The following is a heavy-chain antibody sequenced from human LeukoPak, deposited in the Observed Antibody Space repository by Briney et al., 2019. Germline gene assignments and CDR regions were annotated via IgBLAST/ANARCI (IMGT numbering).Heavy chain of an antibody. CDR3: ARDQGPYYYDSSGSGFDP. D-gene: IGHD3-22*01. J-gene: IGHJ5*02. Sequence: SETLSLTCTVSGDSVSSGSYYWSWIRQPPGKGLEWIGYIYYSGSTNYNPSLKSRVTISVDTSKNQFSLKLSSVTAADTAVYYCARDQGPYYYDSSGSGFDPWGQGTLVTVSS. CDR2: IYYSGST. CDR1: GDSVSSGSYY. V-gene: IGHV4-61*01.